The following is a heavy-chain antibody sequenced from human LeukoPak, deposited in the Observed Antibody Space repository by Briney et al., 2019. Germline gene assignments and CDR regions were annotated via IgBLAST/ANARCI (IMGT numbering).Heavy chain of an antibody. CDR2: ISGSGGST. CDR3: AKDSRSLPYCFDF. Sequence: GGSLRLSCAASGFTFSSYAMTWVRQAPGKGLEWVSTISGSGGSTYYADSVKGRYTISRDNSKDTVYLQLNSLRAEDTAVYYCAKDSRSLPYCFDFWGQGTLVTVSS. J-gene: IGHJ4*02. V-gene: IGHV3-23*01. CDR1: GFTFSSYA.